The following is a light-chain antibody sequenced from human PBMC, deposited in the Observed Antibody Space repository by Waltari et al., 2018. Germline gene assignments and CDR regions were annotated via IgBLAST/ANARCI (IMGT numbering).Light chain of an antibody. CDR1: QSVNNY. V-gene: IGKV3-11*01. CDR3: QQRSNWPPSIT. CDR2: GVS. Sequence: EIVLTQSPATLSLSPGERATLSCRAIQSVNNYLAWYQHKPGQTPRLLIYGVSNRATGIPARFSGSGSGTDFTLTISSLEPEDFAVYYCQQRSNWPPSITFGQGTRLEIK. J-gene: IGKJ5*01.